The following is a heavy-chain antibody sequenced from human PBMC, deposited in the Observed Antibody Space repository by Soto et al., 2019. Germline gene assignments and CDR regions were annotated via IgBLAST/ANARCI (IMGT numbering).Heavy chain of an antibody. J-gene: IGHJ2*01. CDR1: GFTFDDYG. D-gene: IGHD1-1*01. Sequence: PGGSLRLSCAASGFTFDDYGMSWVRQAPGKGLEWVSGINWNGGSTGYADSVKGRFTISRDNAKNSLYLQMNSLRAEDTALYYCARDPSRGNEWARYVDLWGRGTLVTVSS. CDR2: INWNGGST. V-gene: IGHV3-20*04. CDR3: ARDPSRGNEWARYVDL.